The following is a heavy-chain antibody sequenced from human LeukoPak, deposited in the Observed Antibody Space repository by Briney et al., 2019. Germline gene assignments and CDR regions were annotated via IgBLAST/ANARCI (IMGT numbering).Heavy chain of an antibody. CDR1: GFIFTGYF. Sequence: QTGGSLRLSCAASGFIFTGYFMSWVRQAPGKGLEWVAVISYDGSNEYYADSVKGRFTISRDNSKNTLYLQMSSLRAEDTAVYYCARLYDSSGYYADAFDIWGQGTMVTVSS. V-gene: IGHV3-30*03. D-gene: IGHD3-22*01. CDR3: ARLYDSSGYYADAFDI. CDR2: ISYDGSNE. J-gene: IGHJ3*02.